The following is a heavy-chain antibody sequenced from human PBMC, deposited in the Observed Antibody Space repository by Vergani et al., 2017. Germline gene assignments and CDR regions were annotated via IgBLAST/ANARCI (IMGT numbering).Heavy chain of an antibody. J-gene: IGHJ4*02. D-gene: IGHD6-19*01. CDR1: GFTFSSYA. CDR3: AKAYSSGWYYFDY. Sequence: EVQLLESGGGLVQPGGSLRLSCAASGFTFSSYAMSWVRQAPGKGLEWVSAISGSGGSTYYADSVKGRFTISRDNSKNTLYLQMNSLRAEDTSVYYCAKAYSSGWYYFDYWGQGTLVTVSS. V-gene: IGHV3-23*01. CDR2: ISGSGGST.